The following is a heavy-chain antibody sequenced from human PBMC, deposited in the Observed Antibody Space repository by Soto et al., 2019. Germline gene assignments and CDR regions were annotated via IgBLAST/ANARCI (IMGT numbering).Heavy chain of an antibody. J-gene: IGHJ4*02. D-gene: IGHD3-16*01. Sequence: EVQLVESGGGLVQPGGSLRLSCAASGFTFSSFWMSWVRQAPGNGLEWVANIKQDGGGKYFLGSVKGRFTISRDNAKNSLYLQMNSRRAEDTAVYYCARETLGDPAFDYWGQGTLVTVSS. CDR1: GFTFSSFW. CDR2: IKQDGGGK. CDR3: ARETLGDPAFDY. V-gene: IGHV3-7*01.